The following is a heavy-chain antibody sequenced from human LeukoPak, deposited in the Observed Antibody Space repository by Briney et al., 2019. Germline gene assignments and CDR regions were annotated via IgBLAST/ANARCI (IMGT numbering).Heavy chain of an antibody. D-gene: IGHD5-18*01. CDR2: ISSGGATI. CDR3: ARRGNTAMDFDY. J-gene: IGHJ4*02. Sequence: HPGGSLRLSCAASGFTFSSYEMNWVRQAPGKGLEWVSYISSGGATIYYADSVKGRFTISRDNAKNSLYLQMNSLRAEDTAVYYCARRGNTAMDFDYWGQGTLVTVSS. CDR1: GFTFSSYE. V-gene: IGHV3-48*03.